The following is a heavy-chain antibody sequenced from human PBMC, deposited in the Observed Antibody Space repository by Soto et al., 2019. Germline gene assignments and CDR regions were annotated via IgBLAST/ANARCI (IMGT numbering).Heavy chain of an antibody. D-gene: IGHD6-6*01. Sequence: GGSLRLSCAASGFTFSTYAMSWVRQAPGKGLEWVSAISGSGGSTYYADSVKGRFTISRDNSKNTLYLQLNSLRADDTAVYYCAKNGPRSTFGRSSTDLDYWGLCSLVTVSS. CDR3: AKNGPRSTFGRSSTDLDY. CDR1: GFTFSTYA. V-gene: IGHV3-23*01. CDR2: ISGSGGST. J-gene: IGHJ4*02.